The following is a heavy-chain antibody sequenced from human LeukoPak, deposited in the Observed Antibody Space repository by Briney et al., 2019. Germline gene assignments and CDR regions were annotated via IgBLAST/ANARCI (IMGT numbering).Heavy chain of an antibody. J-gene: IGHJ4*02. CDR3: AKDPGRYCSSTSCDAWNYFDC. CDR1: GFTFSTYG. Sequence: PGMSLRLSCEASGFTFSTYGLSWVRQAPGKGLEWVSAISASGSRTHFADSVAGRFTISRDNSKNTLYLQMNSLRVEDTAVYYCAKDPGRYCSSTSCDAWNYFDCWGQGTLVAVSS. V-gene: IGHV3-23*01. D-gene: IGHD2-2*01. CDR2: ISASGSRT.